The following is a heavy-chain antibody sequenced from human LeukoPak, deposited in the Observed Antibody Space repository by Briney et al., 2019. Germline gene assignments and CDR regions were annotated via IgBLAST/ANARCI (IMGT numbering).Heavy chain of an antibody. Sequence: GGSLRLSCAASGFTVSNNYMSWVRQAPGKGLEWASVIYSGDNTHYVESVKGRFTISRDNSKNTLFLQMNRLRAEDTAVYYCAGRRVLDASFDYWGQGTPVTVSS. J-gene: IGHJ4*02. CDR2: IYSGDNT. CDR3: AGRRVLDASFDY. V-gene: IGHV3-66*02. D-gene: IGHD3-16*01. CDR1: GFTVSNNY.